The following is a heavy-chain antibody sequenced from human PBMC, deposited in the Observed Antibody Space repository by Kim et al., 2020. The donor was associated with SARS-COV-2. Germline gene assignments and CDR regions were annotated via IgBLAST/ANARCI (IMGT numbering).Heavy chain of an antibody. V-gene: IGHV3-33*01. Sequence: GGSLRLSCAASGFTFSTSGMHWVRQAPGKGLEWVANIWYDGNNKYYGDSVKGRFTISRDNSKNTLYLQMNSLRAEDTALYYCARSILYCNGGICYDEGFDYWGQGTPVTVSS. D-gene: IGHD2-15*01. CDR2: IWYDGNNK. CDR1: GFTFSTSG. J-gene: IGHJ4*02. CDR3: ARSILYCNGGICYDEGFDY.